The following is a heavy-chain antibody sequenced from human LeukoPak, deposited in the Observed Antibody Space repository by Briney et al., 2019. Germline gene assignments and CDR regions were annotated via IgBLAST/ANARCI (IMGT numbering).Heavy chain of an antibody. CDR3: ARDDGYGL. J-gene: IGHJ4*02. Sequence: SVKVSCKASGGTFSIYAISWVRQAPGQGLEWMGRIIPILGIANYAQKFQGRVTITADKSTSTAYMELSSLRSEDTAVYYCARDDGYGLWGQGTLVSVSS. CDR1: GGTFSIYA. CDR2: IIPILGIA. D-gene: IGHD2-21*02. V-gene: IGHV1-69*04.